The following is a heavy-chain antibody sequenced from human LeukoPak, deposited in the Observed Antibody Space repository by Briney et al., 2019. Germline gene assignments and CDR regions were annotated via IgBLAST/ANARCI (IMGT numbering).Heavy chain of an antibody. V-gene: IGHV3-73*01. CDR2: IRSKANSYAT. Sequence: GGSLRLSCAASGFTFSGSAIYWIRLASVKGLEWVGRIRSKANSYATAYAASVKGRFTVSREDSKNTAYLEMNSLKAEDTAVYYCTAGDSYDTTAYYRDWGQGTLVTVSS. CDR1: GFTFSGSA. CDR3: TAGDSYDTTAYYRD. J-gene: IGHJ4*02. D-gene: IGHD3-22*01.